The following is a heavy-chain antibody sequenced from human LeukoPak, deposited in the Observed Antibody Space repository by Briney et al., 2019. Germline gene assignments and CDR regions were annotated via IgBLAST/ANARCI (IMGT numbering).Heavy chain of an antibody. Sequence: SETLSLTCTVSGGSINNYYWNWIRQPPGKGLQWIGYISYSGSTNYNPSLKSRVTISVDTSKNQFSLKLSSVTAADTAVYYCARGGGYASPIGYWGQGALVTVSS. CDR3: ARGGGYASPIGY. J-gene: IGHJ4*02. CDR2: ISYSGST. CDR1: GGSINNYY. V-gene: IGHV4-59*01. D-gene: IGHD5-12*01.